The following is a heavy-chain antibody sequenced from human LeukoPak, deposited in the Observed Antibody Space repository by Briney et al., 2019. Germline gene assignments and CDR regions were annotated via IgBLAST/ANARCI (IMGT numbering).Heavy chain of an antibody. J-gene: IGHJ4*02. CDR2: IEEYGNEI. CDR1: GFTFSTYW. D-gene: IGHD3/OR15-3a*01. Sequence: GGSLRLSCAASGFTFSTYWMGWVRQAPGKGLEWVANIEEYGNEIHYVDSVKGRFTISRDNTKTSLYLQMNSLRVEDTAVYYCARPSFRTGSYFDYWGQGTLVTVSS. CDR3: ARPSFRTGSYFDY. V-gene: IGHV3-7*01.